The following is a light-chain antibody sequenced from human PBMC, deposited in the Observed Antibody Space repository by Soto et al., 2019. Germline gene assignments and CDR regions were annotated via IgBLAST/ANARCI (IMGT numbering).Light chain of an antibody. CDR2: GAS. Sequence: DFQMTQSPSTLSASVGDRVTISCRASQSISTYLMWYQQKPGKAPNLLNYGASGLQNGVPSRFTGSGSGTEFTLTITGLQPEDFGTYYCQQSSITPRTFGQGTKVDIK. J-gene: IGKJ1*01. V-gene: IGKV1-39*01. CDR3: QQSSITPRT. CDR1: QSISTY.